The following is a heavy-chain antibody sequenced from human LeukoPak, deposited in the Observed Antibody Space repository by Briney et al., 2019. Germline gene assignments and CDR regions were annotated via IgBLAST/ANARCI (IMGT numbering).Heavy chain of an antibody. CDR3: ARAGRDYNYGFWWFDP. CDR1: GFNFGDYA. D-gene: IGHD3/OR15-3a*01. Sequence: PGGSLRLSCTGSGFNFGDYAMSWVRQAPGKGLEWVSFIKSKTNGGRIEYAASVKGRFTISRDDSKSVAYLQTNSLKTEDTAIYYCARAGRDYNYGFWWFDPWGQGTLVTVSS. V-gene: IGHV3-49*04. CDR2: IKSKTNGGRI. J-gene: IGHJ5*02.